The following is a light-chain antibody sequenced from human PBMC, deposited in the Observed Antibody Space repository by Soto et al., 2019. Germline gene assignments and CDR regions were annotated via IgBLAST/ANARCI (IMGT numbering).Light chain of an antibody. Sequence: DIQMTQSPSTLSASVGDRVTITCRASQSISSWLAWYQQKPGKAPKLLIYDASSLESGVPSRFSGSGSGTEFTLTISSLQPDDFATHYCQQYNSYPWTCGQGTKVEIK. J-gene: IGKJ1*01. CDR1: QSISSW. CDR3: QQYNSYPWT. CDR2: DAS. V-gene: IGKV1-5*01.